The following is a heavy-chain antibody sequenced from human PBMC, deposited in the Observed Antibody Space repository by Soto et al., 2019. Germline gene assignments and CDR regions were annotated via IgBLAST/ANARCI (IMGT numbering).Heavy chain of an antibody. D-gene: IGHD3-22*01. CDR1: GFTFSNAW. CDR3: TTPNRGYYYDSSGPGP. J-gene: IGHJ5*02. Sequence: VGSLRLSCAASGFTFSNAWVSWVRQAPGKGLEWVGRIKSKTDGGTTDYAAPVKGRFTISRDDSKNTLYLQMNSLKTEDTAVYYCTTPNRGYYYDSSGPGPWGQGTLVTV. V-gene: IGHV3-15*01. CDR2: IKSKTDGGTT.